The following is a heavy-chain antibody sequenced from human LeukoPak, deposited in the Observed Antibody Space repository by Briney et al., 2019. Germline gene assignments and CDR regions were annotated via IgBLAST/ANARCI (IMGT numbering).Heavy chain of an antibody. Sequence: ASVKVSCKASGYTFTSYGISWVRQAPGQGLEWMGWISAYNGNTNYAQKLQGRVTMTTDTSTSTAYMELRSLRSDDTAVHYCARSTYYYGSGSPQGDYWGQGTLVTVSS. J-gene: IGHJ4*02. CDR2: ISAYNGNT. V-gene: IGHV1-18*01. D-gene: IGHD3-10*01. CDR1: GYTFTSYG. CDR3: ARSTYYYGSGSPQGDY.